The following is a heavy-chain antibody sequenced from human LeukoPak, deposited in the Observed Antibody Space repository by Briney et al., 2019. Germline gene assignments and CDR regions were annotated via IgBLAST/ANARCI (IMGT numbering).Heavy chain of an antibody. J-gene: IGHJ3*02. V-gene: IGHV4-39*01. D-gene: IGHD2-15*01. Sequence: PSETLSLTCTVSGGSISSSSYYWGWIRQPPGKGLEWIGSIYYSGSTYYNPSLKSRVTISVDTSKNQFSLKLSSVTAADTAVYYCARPRKYCSGGSCAFDAFDIWSQGTMVTVSS. CDR3: ARPRKYCSGGSCAFDAFDI. CDR1: GGSISSSSYY. CDR2: IYYSGST.